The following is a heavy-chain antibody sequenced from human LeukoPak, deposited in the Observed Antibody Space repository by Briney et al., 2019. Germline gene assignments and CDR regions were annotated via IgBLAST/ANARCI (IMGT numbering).Heavy chain of an antibody. J-gene: IGHJ5*02. Sequence: PSETLSLTCTVSGGSISSSSYYWGWIRQPPGKGLEWIGSIYYSGSTYYNPSLKSRVTISVDTSKNQFSLKLSSVTAADTAVYYCARHIAYGSGRGWFDPWGQGTLVTVSS. V-gene: IGHV4-39*01. D-gene: IGHD3-10*01. CDR2: IYYSGST. CDR3: ARHIAYGSGRGWFDP. CDR1: GGSISSSSYY.